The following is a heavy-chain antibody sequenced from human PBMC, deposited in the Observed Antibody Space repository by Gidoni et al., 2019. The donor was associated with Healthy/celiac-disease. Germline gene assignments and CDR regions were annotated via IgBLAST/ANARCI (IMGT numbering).Heavy chain of an antibody. D-gene: IGHD3-10*01. CDR1: GFTLSSYW. CDR3: ARERGDYYGSGPLDY. J-gene: IGHJ4*02. V-gene: IGHV3-7*03. CDR2: IKQDGSEK. Sequence: EVQLVESGGGLVQPGGSLRLSWAASGFTLSSYWMSWVRQAPGKGLEWVANIKQDGSEKYYVDSVKGRFTISRDNAKNSLYLQMNSLRAEDTAVYYCARERGDYYGSGPLDYWGQGTLVTVSS.